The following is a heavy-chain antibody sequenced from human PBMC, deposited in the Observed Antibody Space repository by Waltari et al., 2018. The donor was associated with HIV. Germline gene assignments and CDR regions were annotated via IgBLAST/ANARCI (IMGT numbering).Heavy chain of an antibody. CDR1: GFSFSIYA. D-gene: IGHD6-13*01. CDR3: TKDPVTAVGNINWFDP. CDR2: ISGRGDNR. Sequence: EVQLLESGGGLVQPGGSLRLSCRASGFSFSIYAMNWVRQAPGKGLGWVSGISGRGDNRDYADSVKGRFTISRDKSKNKVFLQMKSLRPEDTAFYYCTKDPVTAVGNINWFDPWGQGTLVTVSS. J-gene: IGHJ5*02. V-gene: IGHV3-23*01.